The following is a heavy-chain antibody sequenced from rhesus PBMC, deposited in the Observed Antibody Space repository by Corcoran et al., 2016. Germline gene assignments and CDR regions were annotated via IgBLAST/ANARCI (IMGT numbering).Heavy chain of an antibody. CDR3: TKKWPEYSNYMVHDAFDF. D-gene: IGHD4-23*01. CDR1: GFTFSNYY. V-gene: IGHV3-13*01. Sequence: EVQLVESGGGLVQPGGSLRLSCAASGFTFSNYYMHWVRQAQGKGQEWVGLKKNKANSYTTEYAAAVKGRFTISRDDSKNTLYLQMSSLKTEDTALYYCTKKWPEYSNYMVHDAFDFWGQGLRVTVSS. J-gene: IGHJ3*01. CDR2: KKNKANSYTT.